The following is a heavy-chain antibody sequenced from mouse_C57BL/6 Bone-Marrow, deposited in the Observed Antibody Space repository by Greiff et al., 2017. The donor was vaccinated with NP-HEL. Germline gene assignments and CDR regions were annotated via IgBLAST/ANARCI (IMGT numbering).Heavy chain of an antibody. J-gene: IGHJ4*01. D-gene: IGHD1-1*01. CDR3: TTRGSSPYAIDY. V-gene: IGHV14-4*01. CDR1: GFNIKDDY. CDR2: IDPENGDT. Sequence: VQLQQSGAELVRPGASVKLSCTVSGFNIKDDYMHWVKQRPEQGLEWIGWIDPENGDTEYASKFQGKATITADTSSNTAYLQLSSLTSEDTPVDYCTTRGSSPYAIDYWGQGTSLTVSS.